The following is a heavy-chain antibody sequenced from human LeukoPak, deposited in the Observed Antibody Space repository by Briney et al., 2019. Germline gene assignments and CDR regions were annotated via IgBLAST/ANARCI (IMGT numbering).Heavy chain of an antibody. V-gene: IGHV4-59*01. CDR2: IYYSGST. J-gene: IGHJ4*02. CDR3: ARDRGSNWYGTFDY. Sequence: SETLSLTCTVSGGSISSYYWSWIRQPPGKGLEWIGYIYYSGSTNYNPSLKSRVTISVDTSKNQFSLKLSSVTAADTAVYFCARDRGSNWYGTFDYWGQGTLVTVSS. CDR1: GGSISSYY. D-gene: IGHD6-13*01.